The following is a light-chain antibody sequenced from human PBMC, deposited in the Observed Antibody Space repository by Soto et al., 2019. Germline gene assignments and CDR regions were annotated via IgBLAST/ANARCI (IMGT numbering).Light chain of an antibody. V-gene: IGKV1-5*03. CDR2: KAS. Sequence: DIQMTQSPSTLSASVGETVTITCRASQSIGSWLAWYQQKPGKAPKLLIYKASTLQSGVPSRFSGTGSGTEFSLTISSLQPDDFATYYCQQYNFYSRTFGQGTKVEVK. J-gene: IGKJ1*01. CDR1: QSIGSW. CDR3: QQYNFYSRT.